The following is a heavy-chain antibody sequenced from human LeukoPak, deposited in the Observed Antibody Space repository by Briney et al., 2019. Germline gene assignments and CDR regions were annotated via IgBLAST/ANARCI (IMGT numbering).Heavy chain of an antibody. D-gene: IGHD3-10*01. J-gene: IGHJ4*02. CDR1: GFTFSSYA. CDR2: ISGSGGST. CDR3: AKGGLGFGELLTCRS. V-gene: IGHV3-23*01. Sequence: GGSLRLSCAASGFTFSSYAMTWVRQAPGKWLEWVSDISGSGGSTYYADSVKGRFTISRDNSKNTLYLQMNSLRAEDTAVYYCAKGGLGFGELLTCRSWGQGTLVTVSS.